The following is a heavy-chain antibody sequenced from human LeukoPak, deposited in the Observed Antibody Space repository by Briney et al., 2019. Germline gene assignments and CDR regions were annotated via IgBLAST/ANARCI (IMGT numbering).Heavy chain of an antibody. CDR2: IIPILGIA. CDR1: GGTFSSYT. Sequence: ASVRVSCKASGGTFSSYTISWVRQAPGQGLEWMGRIIPILGIANYAQKFQGRVTITADKSTSTAYMELSSLRSEDTAVYYCARSRGYCGGDCRLDYWGQGTLVTVSS. CDR3: ARSRGYCGGDCRLDY. V-gene: IGHV1-69*02. D-gene: IGHD2-21*02. J-gene: IGHJ4*02.